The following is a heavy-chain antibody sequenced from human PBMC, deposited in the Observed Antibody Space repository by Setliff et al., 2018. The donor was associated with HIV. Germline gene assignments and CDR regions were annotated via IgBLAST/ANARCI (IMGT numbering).Heavy chain of an antibody. CDR2: IYHSGST. J-gene: IGHJ6*02. V-gene: IGHV4-38-2*02. D-gene: IGHD3-16*01. CDR1: GYSISSGYY. Sequence: SETLSLTCAVSGYSISSGYYWGWIRQPPGKGLEWIGSIYHSGSTNYNPSLKSRVTISIDTSKNQLSLKLSSVTAADTAVYYCARDWAAPYYYGMDVWGPGTTVTVSS. CDR3: ARDWAAPYYYGMDV.